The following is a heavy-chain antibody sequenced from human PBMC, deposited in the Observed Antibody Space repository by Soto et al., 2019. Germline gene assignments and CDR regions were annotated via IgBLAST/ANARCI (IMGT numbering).Heavy chain of an antibody. J-gene: IGHJ6*02. CDR2: IYYSGST. CDR3: ARDRGGHFLCSGGSCYGMDV. D-gene: IGHD2-15*01. V-gene: IGHV4-31*03. Sequence: SETLSLTCTVSGGSISSGGYYWSWIRQHPGKGLEWIGYIYYSGSTYYNPSLKSRLIISVETSKNQFSLKLNSVTAADTAVYYCARDRGGHFLCSGGSCYGMDVWGQGTTVTVSS. CDR1: GGSISSGGYY.